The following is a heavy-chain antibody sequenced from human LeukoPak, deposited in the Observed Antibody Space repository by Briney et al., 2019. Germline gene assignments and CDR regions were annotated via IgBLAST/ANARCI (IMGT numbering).Heavy chain of an antibody. D-gene: IGHD4-17*01. CDR3: ARGPGDDGLDY. Sequence: PGGSLRLSCAASGFTVSSNYMKWVRQAPGKGLEGGSVIFRAGTTYYADSVKGRFTISRDNSNNTLYLQMNSLRADDTAVYYCARGPGDDGLDYWGQGTLVTVSS. CDR2: IFRAGTT. J-gene: IGHJ4*02. V-gene: IGHV3-53*01. CDR1: GFTVSSNY.